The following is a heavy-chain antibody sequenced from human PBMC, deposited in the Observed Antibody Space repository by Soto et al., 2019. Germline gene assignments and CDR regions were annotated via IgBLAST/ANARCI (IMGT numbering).Heavy chain of an antibody. D-gene: IGHD2-2*01. J-gene: IGHJ6*02. CDR3: VSGEGYCSSTSCSTNYYYYGMDV. CDR2: IIPIFGTA. Sequence: QVQLVQSGAEVKKPGSSVKVSCKASGGTFSSYAISWVRQAPGQGLEWMGGIIPIFGTANYAQKFQGRVTITADESTSTAYMELSSLRSEDTAVYYCVSGEGYCSSTSCSTNYYYYGMDVWGQGTTVTVSS. V-gene: IGHV1-69*01. CDR1: GGTFSSYA.